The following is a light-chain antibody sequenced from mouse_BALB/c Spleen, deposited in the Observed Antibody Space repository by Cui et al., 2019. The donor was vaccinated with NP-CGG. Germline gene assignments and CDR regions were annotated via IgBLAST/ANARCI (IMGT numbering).Light chain of an antibody. Sequence: HAVVPQESALTTSPGATVTLNLRSSTGAVTTSNYANWVQEKPDHLFTGLIGGTNNRAPGVPARFSGSLIGDKAALTITGAQTEDEAIYFCALWYSNHWVFGGGTKLTVL. V-gene: IGLV1*01. CDR2: GTN. CDR1: TGAVTTSNY. CDR3: ALWYSNHWV. J-gene: IGLJ1*01.